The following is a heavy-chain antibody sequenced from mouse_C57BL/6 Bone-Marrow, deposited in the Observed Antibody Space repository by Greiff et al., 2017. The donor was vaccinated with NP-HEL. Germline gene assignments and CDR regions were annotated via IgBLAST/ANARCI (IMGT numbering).Heavy chain of an antibody. V-gene: IGHV3-6*01. J-gene: IGHJ3*01. CDR2: ISYDGSN. Sequence: EVQLQESGPGLVKPSQSLSLTCSVTGYSITSGYYWNWIRQFPGNKLEWMGYISYDGSNNYNPSLKNRISITRDTSTNQFFLKLNSVTTEDTATYYCARGFAYWGQGTLVTVSA. CDR3: ARGFAY. CDR1: GYSITSGYY.